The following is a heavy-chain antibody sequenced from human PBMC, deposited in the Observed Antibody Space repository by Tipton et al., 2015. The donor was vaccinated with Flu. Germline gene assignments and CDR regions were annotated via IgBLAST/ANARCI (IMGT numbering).Heavy chain of an antibody. D-gene: IGHD3-10*01. V-gene: IGHV4-59*08. CDR3: ARHLIIDGSGPTTHGLDV. CDR1: GGSISSYY. J-gene: IGHJ6*02. CDR2: IYYSGNT. Sequence: TLSLTCTVSGGSISSYYWSWIRQPPGKGLEWIGYIYYSGNTNYTPSLRSRVTISVDTSKNQFSLKLSSVTAADTAVYYCARHLIIDGSGPTTHGLDVWGQGTSVTVSS.